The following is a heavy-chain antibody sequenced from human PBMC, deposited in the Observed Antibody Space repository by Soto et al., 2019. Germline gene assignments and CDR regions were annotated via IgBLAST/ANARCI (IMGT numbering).Heavy chain of an antibody. Sequence: QLQLQESGPGLVKPSETLSLTCTVSGGSISSSSYYWGWIRQLPGKGLEWIGSIYYSGSTYYNPSLKSRVTISVDTSKNQFSLKLSSVTAADTAVYYCAVLEMATITKGVLVDYWGQGTLVTVSS. CDR1: GGSISSSSYY. D-gene: IGHD5-12*01. CDR3: AVLEMATITKGVLVDY. CDR2: IYYSGST. J-gene: IGHJ4*02. V-gene: IGHV4-39*01.